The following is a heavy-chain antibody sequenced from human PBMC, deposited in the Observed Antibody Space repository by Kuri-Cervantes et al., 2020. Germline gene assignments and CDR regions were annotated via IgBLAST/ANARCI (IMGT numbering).Heavy chain of an antibody. CDR1: GGSISSYY. CDR3: ARAGRSCSGGSCYFYAFDI. D-gene: IGHD2-15*01. Sequence: SETLSLTCTVSGGSISSYYWSWIRQPPGKGLEWIGYIYYSGSTNYNPSLKSRVTISVDTSKNQFSLKLSSVTAADTAVYYCARAGRSCSGGSCYFYAFDIWGQGTMVTVSS. CDR2: IYYSGST. J-gene: IGHJ3*02. V-gene: IGHV4-59*13.